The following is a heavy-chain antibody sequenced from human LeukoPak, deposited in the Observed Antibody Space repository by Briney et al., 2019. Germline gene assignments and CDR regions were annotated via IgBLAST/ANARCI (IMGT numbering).Heavy chain of an antibody. CDR2: VYRDKNGDKT. Sequence: GGSLRLSCAASGFIVSSNYMSWVRQAPGKGLEWVSGVYRDKNGDKTYYAASVKGRFTISRDNSKNTLFLQMDNLRVEDTAMYYCARAPTGSTGGYLDNWAQGPLVTVSS. CDR3: ARAPTGSTGGYLDN. V-gene: IGHV3-53*01. J-gene: IGHJ4*02. D-gene: IGHD2-8*02. CDR1: GFIVSSNY.